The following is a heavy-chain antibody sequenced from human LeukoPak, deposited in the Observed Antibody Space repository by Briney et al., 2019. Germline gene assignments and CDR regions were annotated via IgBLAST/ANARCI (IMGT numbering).Heavy chain of an antibody. Sequence: SQTLSLTCTVSGVSISSGDYYWSWIRQPPGKGLEWIGYIYYSGSTYYNPSLKSRVTISVDTSKNQFSLKLSSVTAADTAVYYWARDLVLGCSSTSCSAYYYYGMDVWGQGTTVTVSS. CDR1: GVSISSGDYY. J-gene: IGHJ6*02. V-gene: IGHV4-30-4*01. CDR2: IYYSGST. CDR3: ARDLVLGCSSTSCSAYYYYGMDV. D-gene: IGHD2-2*01.